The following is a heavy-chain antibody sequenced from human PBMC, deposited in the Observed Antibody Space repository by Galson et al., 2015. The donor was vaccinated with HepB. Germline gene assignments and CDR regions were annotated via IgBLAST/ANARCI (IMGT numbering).Heavy chain of an antibody. V-gene: IGHV3-30*18. J-gene: IGHJ4*02. CDR2: ISYHGSNK. CDR3: AKVFEQQLTDY. D-gene: IGHD6-13*01. Sequence: SLRLSCAASRFTFSSYGMHWVRQAPGKGLEWVAVISYHGSNKYYADSVKGRFTISRDNSKSTVYLQMNSLRTEDTAVYYCAKVFEQQLTDYWGQGTLVTVSS. CDR1: RFTFSSYG.